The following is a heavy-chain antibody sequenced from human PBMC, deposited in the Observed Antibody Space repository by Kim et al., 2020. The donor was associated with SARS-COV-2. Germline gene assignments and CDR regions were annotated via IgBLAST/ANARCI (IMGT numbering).Heavy chain of an antibody. J-gene: IGHJ6*02. CDR3: ARDLGDTGTTARVRFYYYYYYGMDV. CDR1: GFTFSSYA. V-gene: IGHV3-30*04. CDR2: ISYDGSNK. D-gene: IGHD1-1*01. Sequence: GGSLRLSCAASGFTFSSYAMHWVRQAPGKGLEWVAVISYDGSNKYYADSVKGRFTISRDNSKNTLYLQMNSLRAEDTAVYYCARDLGDTGTTARVRFYYYYYYGMDVWGQGTTVTVSS.